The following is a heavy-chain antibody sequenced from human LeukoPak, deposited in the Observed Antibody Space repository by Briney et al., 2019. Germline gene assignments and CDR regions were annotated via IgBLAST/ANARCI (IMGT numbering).Heavy chain of an antibody. J-gene: IGHJ4*02. CDR3: ARRCYGDYYFDY. CDR2: IKQDGSEK. D-gene: IGHD4-17*01. CDR1: EFTFSSYW. V-gene: IGHV3-7*01. Sequence: GGSLRLSCAASEFTFSSYWMSWVRQAPGKGLEWVANIKQDGSEKYYVDSVKGRFTISRDNAKNSLYLQMNSLRAEDTAVYYCARRCYGDYYFDYWGQGTLVTVSS.